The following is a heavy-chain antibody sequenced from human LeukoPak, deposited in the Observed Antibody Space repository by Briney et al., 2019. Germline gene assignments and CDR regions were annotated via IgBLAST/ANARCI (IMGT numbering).Heavy chain of an antibody. V-gene: IGHV3-7*01. D-gene: IGHD1-26*01. CDR1: GFTFMSYW. CDR3: ARWMDGGGSYGFDY. CDR2: IKQDGSEK. J-gene: IGHJ4*02. Sequence: GGSLRLSCAASGFTFMSYWMSWVRQAPGKGLEWVANIKQDGSEKYYVDSVKGRFTISRDNAKNSLYLQMNSLRAEDTAVYYCARWMDGGGSYGFDYWGQGTLVTVSS.